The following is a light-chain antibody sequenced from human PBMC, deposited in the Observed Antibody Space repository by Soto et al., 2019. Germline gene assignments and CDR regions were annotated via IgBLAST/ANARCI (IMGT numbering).Light chain of an antibody. CDR1: QSVSSY. CDR2: DAS. V-gene: IGKV3-20*01. J-gene: IGKJ1*01. Sequence: EIVLTQSPATLSLSPGERATLSCRASQSVSSYVAWYQQKPGQAPRLLIYDASNRATGIPARFSGSGSGTDFTLTISRLEPEDFAVYYCQQYGSSPPITFGQGTKVDIK. CDR3: QQYGSSPPIT.